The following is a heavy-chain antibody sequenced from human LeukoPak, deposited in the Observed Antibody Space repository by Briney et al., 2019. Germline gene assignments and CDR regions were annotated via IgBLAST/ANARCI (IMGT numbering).Heavy chain of an antibody. CDR1: GFTFDDYG. Sequence: PGGSLRLACAASGFTFDDYGMSWVRQVPGKGLEWVSAINWNGGSTGYADSVKGRFTISRDNAKNSLYLQMNSLRAEDTAVYYCVREPGAPRGWFDSWGQGTLVTVSS. J-gene: IGHJ5*01. V-gene: IGHV3-20*04. CDR2: INWNGGST. CDR3: VREPGAPRGWFDS. D-gene: IGHD7-27*01.